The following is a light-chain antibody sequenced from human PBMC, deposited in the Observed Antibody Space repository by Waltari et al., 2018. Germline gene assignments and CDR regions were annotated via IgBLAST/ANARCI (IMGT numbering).Light chain of an antibody. CDR1: TGAVTSSHY. Sequence: QAVVTQEPSLTVSPGGTVTLPCGSSTGAVTSSHYPYWFQQKPGQAPRTLIYDTSNKHSWTPARFSGSLLGGKAALTLSGAQPEDEAEYYCLLFYSGAEVFGRGTQLTVL. V-gene: IGLV7-46*01. J-gene: IGLJ2*01. CDR2: DTS. CDR3: LLFYSGAEV.